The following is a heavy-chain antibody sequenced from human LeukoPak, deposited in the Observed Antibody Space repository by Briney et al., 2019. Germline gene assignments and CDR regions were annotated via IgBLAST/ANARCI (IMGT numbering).Heavy chain of an antibody. CDR1: GFTFSAYW. J-gene: IGHJ5*02. D-gene: IGHD2-8*01. V-gene: IGHV3-74*01. CDR2: IKGDGGGA. CDR3: ACTSRPIDA. Sequence: GGSLRLSCAASGFTFSAYWMHWVRQAPGKGLVWVSRIKGDGGGASYADSVKGRFTISRDNAKNTLYLEMNSLRGDDTAVYYCACTSRPIDAWGQGTLVTVSS.